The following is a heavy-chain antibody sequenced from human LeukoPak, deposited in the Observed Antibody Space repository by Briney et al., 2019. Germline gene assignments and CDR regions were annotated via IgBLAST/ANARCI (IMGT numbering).Heavy chain of an antibody. Sequence: SVKVSCKASGGTFSSYAISWVRQAPGQGLEWMRGIIPIFGTANYAQKFQGRVTITTDESTSTAYMELSSLRSEDTAVYYCARQLVGGWPPGAFDIWGQGTMVTVSS. J-gene: IGHJ3*02. CDR1: GGTFSSYA. V-gene: IGHV1-69*05. CDR3: ARQLVGGWPPGAFDI. D-gene: IGHD6-19*01. CDR2: IIPIFGTA.